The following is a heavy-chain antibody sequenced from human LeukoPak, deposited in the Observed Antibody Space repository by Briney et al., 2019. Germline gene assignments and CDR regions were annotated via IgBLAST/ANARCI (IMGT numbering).Heavy chain of an antibody. V-gene: IGHV4-34*01. CDR2: INHSGST. J-gene: IGHJ5*02. CDR1: GGSFSGYY. Sequence: SETLSVTCAVYGGSFSGYYWSWIRQPPGKGLEWIGEINHSGSTNYNPSLKSRVTISVDTSKNQFSLKLSSVTAADTAVYYCARGAKAIAAAGIWFDPWGQGTLVAVSS. CDR3: ARGAKAIAAAGIWFDP. D-gene: IGHD6-13*01.